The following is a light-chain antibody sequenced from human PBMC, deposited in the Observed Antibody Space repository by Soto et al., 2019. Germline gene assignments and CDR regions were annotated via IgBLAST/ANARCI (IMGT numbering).Light chain of an antibody. CDR1: QTISSY. CDR3: QQDDSFPLT. J-gene: IGKJ4*01. V-gene: IGKV1-5*03. Sequence: DIQMTQSPSTLSTSVGDRVTITCRASQTISSYLAWYQVKPGKAPKLLIYRASTLESGVPSRCGGSGSGTEFTLTISSLHPDDVATYYCQQDDSFPLTVGGGTKVEIK. CDR2: RAS.